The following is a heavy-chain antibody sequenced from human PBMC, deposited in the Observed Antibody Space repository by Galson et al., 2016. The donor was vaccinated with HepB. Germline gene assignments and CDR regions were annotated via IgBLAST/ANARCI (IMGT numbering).Heavy chain of an antibody. Sequence: SLRLSCAASGFTFSRYNMNWVRQAPGKGLEWVSSISSSSSYIYYADSVKGRFTISRDNAKNSLYLQMNSLRAEDTAVYYCARDLRTYYDFWSQPQDGYGMDVWGQGTTVTVSS. CDR2: ISSSSSYI. CDR1: GFTFSRYN. D-gene: IGHD3-3*01. V-gene: IGHV3-21*01. CDR3: ARDLRTYYDFWSQPQDGYGMDV. J-gene: IGHJ6*02.